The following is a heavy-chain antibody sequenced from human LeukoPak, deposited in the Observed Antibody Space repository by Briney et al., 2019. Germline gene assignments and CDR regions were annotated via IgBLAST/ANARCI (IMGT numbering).Heavy chain of an antibody. CDR2: INPSGGST. CDR1: GYTFNDYG. D-gene: IGHD1-1*01. Sequence: GASVKVSCKGSGYTFNDYGVSWVRQAPGQGLEWMGIINPSGGSTSYAQKFQGRVTMTRDMSTSTVYMELSSLRSEDTAVYYCARSPTGTTYYYYYYYMDVWGKGTTVTVSS. CDR3: ARSPTGTTYYYYYYYMDV. J-gene: IGHJ6*03. V-gene: IGHV1-46*02.